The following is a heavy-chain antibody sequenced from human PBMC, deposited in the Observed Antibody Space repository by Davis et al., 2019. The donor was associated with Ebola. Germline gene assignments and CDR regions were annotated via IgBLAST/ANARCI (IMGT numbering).Heavy chain of an antibody. CDR1: GFTVSSNY. J-gene: IGHJ2*01. Sequence: GGSLRLSCAASGFTVSSNYMSWVRQAPGKGLEWVSVIYSGGSTYYADSVKGRFTISRDNSKNTLYLQMNSLRAEDTAVYYCAKVVVITMIVVVEPYWYFDLWGRGTLVTVSS. CDR3: AKVVVITMIVVVEPYWYFDL. V-gene: IGHV3-53*01. D-gene: IGHD3-22*01. CDR2: IYSGGST.